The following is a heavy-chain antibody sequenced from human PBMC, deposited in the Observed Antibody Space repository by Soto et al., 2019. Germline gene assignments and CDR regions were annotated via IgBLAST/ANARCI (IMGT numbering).Heavy chain of an antibody. CDR2: INPNSGGT. J-gene: IGHJ4*02. Sequence: GASVKVSCKASGYTFTGYYMHWVRQAPGQGLEWMGWINPNSGGTNYAQKFQGWVTMTRDTSISTAYMELSRLRSDDTAVYYCARGRSMTTVTTHFDYWGQGTPVTVSS. CDR3: ARGRSMTTVTTHFDY. V-gene: IGHV1-2*04. CDR1: GYTFTGYY. D-gene: IGHD4-4*01.